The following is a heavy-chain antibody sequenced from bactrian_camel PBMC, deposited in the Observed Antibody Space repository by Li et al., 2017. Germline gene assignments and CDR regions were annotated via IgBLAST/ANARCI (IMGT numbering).Heavy chain of an antibody. Sequence: EVQLVESGGGSVQSGGSLRLSCVHRGFSDSRNCVGWFRQAPGKEREDVASIDTDGTRYADSVKGRFTISLDHAENTLFLQMNNLKPEDTAVYYCAADSDDCYSGSWFSSLIVNYRFWGRGTQVTVS. CDR3: AADSDDCYSGSWFSSLIVNYRF. CDR2: IDTDGT. V-gene: IGHV3S42*01. D-gene: IGHD1*01. CDR1: GFSDSRNC. J-gene: IGHJ4*01.